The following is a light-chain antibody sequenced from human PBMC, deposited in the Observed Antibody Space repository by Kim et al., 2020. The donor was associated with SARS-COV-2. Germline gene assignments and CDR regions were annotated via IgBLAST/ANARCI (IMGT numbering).Light chain of an antibody. Sequence: RATINCKSSQSVLYSSNNKNYLAWYQQKPGQPPKLLIYWASTRESGVPDRFSGFGSGTDFTLTISSLQAEDVAVYYCQQYSGTPYTFGQGTKLEI. CDR3: QQYSGTPYT. V-gene: IGKV4-1*01. CDR2: WAS. J-gene: IGKJ2*01. CDR1: QSVLYSSNNKNY.